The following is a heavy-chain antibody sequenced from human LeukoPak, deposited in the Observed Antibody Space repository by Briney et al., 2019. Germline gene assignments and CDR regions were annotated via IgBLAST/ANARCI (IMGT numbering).Heavy chain of an antibody. CDR1: GFTFSSYW. D-gene: IGHD5-12*01. CDR2: VNSDGTGT. Sequence: GGSLRLSCAASGFTFSSYWMHWVRQAPGKGLVWVSRVNSDGTGTTYADTVEGRFTISRDKAKNTVYMQMHSLKAEDTAIYYCIRTLIVATSPYMGVWGKGTTVTVSS. CDR3: IRTLIVATSPYMGV. J-gene: IGHJ6*03. V-gene: IGHV3-74*01.